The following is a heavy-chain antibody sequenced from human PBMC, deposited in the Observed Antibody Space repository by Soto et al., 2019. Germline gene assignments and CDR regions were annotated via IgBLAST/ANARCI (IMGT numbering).Heavy chain of an antibody. Sequence: ASVKVSCKASGYTFTSYDINWVRQATGQGLEWMGWMNPNSGNTGYAQKFQGRVTMTRNASISTAYMELSSLRSEDTAVYYCARDSTSSSSQDYWGQGTLVTVSS. CDR3: ARDSTSSSSQDY. D-gene: IGHD6-6*01. CDR2: MNPNSGNT. J-gene: IGHJ4*02. CDR1: GYTFTSYD. V-gene: IGHV1-8*01.